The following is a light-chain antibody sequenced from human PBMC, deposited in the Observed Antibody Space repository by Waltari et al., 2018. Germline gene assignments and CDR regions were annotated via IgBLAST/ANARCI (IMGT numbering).Light chain of an antibody. CDR2: ATS. Sequence: DIQMTQSPSSLSASVGDRVTITCRAGPDISDTLNWYQQKPGKAPKLLIFATSNLKSGVPSRFTGSASGADFSLTINSLQPEDFATYYCQQSYSPPHTFGQGTRVDFK. V-gene: IGKV1-39*01. CDR1: PDISDT. CDR3: QQSYSPPHT. J-gene: IGKJ1*01.